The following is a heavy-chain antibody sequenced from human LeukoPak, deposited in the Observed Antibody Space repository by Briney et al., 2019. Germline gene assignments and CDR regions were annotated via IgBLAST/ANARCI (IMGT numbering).Heavy chain of an antibody. CDR3: ARATVTDYFAY. V-gene: IGHV3-48*04. CDR1: GLTFDIYS. D-gene: IGHD4-17*01. J-gene: IGHJ4*02. CDR2: ITNTGGIL. Sequence: GGALRLSCEASGLTFDIYSMSSVRGAPGEGLEWVGEITNTGGILMYAESVKGGFTTSRDNANNSLYLQMKRLTAEDAPVFYCARATVTDYFAYWGQGTLVTVSS.